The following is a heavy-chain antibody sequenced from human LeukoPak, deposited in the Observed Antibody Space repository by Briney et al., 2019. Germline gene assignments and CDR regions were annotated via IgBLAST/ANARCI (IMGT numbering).Heavy chain of an antibody. V-gene: IGHV4-4*07. CDR3: ARGSKSIAAPHFDY. J-gene: IGHJ4*02. CDR2: IYTSGST. D-gene: IGHD6-6*01. Sequence: SETLSLTCTVSGGSISSYYWSWIRQPAGKGLEWIGRIYTSGSTNYNPSLKSRVTISVDTSKNQFSLKLSSVTAADTAVYYCARGSKSIAAPHFDYWGQGTLVTVSS. CDR1: GGSISSYY.